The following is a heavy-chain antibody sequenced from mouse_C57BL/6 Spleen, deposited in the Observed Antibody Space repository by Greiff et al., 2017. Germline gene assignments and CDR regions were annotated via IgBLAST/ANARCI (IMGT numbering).Heavy chain of an antibody. CDR3: ARPGPYYFDY. J-gene: IGHJ2*01. D-gene: IGHD3-3*01. V-gene: IGHV5-17*01. CDR1: GFTFSDYG. Sequence: EVQLQESGGGLVKPGGSLKLSCAASGFTFSDYGMHWVRQAPEKGLEWVAYISSGSSTIYYADTVKGRFTISRDNAKNTLFLQMTSLRSEDTAMYYCARPGPYYFDYWGQGTTLTVSS. CDR2: ISSGSSTI.